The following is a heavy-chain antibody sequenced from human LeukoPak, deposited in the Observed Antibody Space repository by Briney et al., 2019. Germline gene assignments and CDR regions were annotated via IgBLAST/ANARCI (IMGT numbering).Heavy chain of an antibody. CDR3: AVPYYGSGSYYPNWFDP. J-gene: IGHJ5*02. D-gene: IGHD3-10*01. CDR2: INPNSGGT. V-gene: IGHV1-2*02. CDR1: GYTFTGYY. Sequence: GASVKVSCKASGYTFTGYYMHWVRQAPGQGLEWMGWINPNSGGTNYAQKFQGRVTMTRDTSISTAYMELSRLRSDDTAVYYCAVPYYGSGSYYPNWFDPWGQGTLVTVSS.